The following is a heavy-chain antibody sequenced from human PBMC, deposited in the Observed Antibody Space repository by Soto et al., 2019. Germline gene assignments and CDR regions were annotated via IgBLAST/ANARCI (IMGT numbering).Heavy chain of an antibody. Sequence: VQLVASGGGLVQPGGSLRLSCAASGFTFSSYGMHWVRQAPGQGLEWVAVIWYDGSHKYYADSVKGRFTISRDNSKNTLYLQMNSLRAEDTAVYYCARDPGNYFDYWGQGTLVTVSS. J-gene: IGHJ4*02. CDR3: ARDPGNYFDY. CDR1: GFTFSSYG. V-gene: IGHV3-33*08. CDR2: IWYDGSHK.